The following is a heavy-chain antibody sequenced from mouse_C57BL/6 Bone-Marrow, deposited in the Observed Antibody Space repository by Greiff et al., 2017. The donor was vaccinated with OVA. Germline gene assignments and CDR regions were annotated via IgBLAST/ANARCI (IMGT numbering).Heavy chain of an antibody. D-gene: IGHD1-1*01. J-gene: IGHJ4*01. V-gene: IGHV5-9-1*02. CDR2: ISSGGDYI. Sequence: EVMLVESGAGLVKPGGSLKLSCAASGFTFSSYAMPWVRQTPEKRLEWVADISSGGDYIYYADTVKGRFTITRDNARNTRYLQMNSLKSEDTAMYCCTCLYYGSSLYYAMDYWGQGTSVTVSS. CDR1: GFTFSSYA. CDR3: TCLYYGSSLYYAMDY.